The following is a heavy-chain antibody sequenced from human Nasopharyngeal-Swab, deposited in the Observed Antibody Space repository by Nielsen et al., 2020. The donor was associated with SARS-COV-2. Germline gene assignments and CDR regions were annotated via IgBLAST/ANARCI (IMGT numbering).Heavy chain of an antibody. CDR1: GFTFSSYS. CDR2: ISSSSSYI. J-gene: IGHJ6*02. V-gene: IGHV3-21*01. Sequence: GESLKISCAASGFTFSSYSMNWVRQAPGKGLEWVSSISSSSSYIYYADSVKGRFTISRDNAKNSLYLQMNSLRAEDTAVYYCARDSAVYDFWSGYSGYYYYSMDVWGQGTTVTVSS. D-gene: IGHD3-3*01. CDR3: ARDSAVYDFWSGYSGYYYYSMDV.